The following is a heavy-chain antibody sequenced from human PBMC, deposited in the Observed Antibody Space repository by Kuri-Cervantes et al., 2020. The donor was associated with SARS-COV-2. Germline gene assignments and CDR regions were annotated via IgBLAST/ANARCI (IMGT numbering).Heavy chain of an antibody. CDR2: IKQDGSEK. CDR1: GFTFSSHW. V-gene: IGHV3-7*05. CDR3: AKDMGTIFGVVIGSGYGMDV. Sequence: GESLKISCAASGFTFSSHWMSWVRQAPGKGLEWVANIKQDGSEKYYVDSVKGRFTISRDNAKNSLYLQMNSLRAEDTALYYCAKDMGTIFGVVIGSGYGMDVWGQGTTVTVSS. D-gene: IGHD3-3*01. J-gene: IGHJ6*02.